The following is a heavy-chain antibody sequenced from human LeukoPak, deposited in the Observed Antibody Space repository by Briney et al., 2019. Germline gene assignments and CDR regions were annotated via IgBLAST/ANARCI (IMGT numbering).Heavy chain of an antibody. J-gene: IGHJ4*02. CDR2: LSGSGGST. V-gene: IGHV3-23*01. Sequence: GGSLRVSCAASGFTFSSYAMSWVRQAPGRGLEWVSALSGSGGSTYYADSVKGRFTISRDNSKNTLYLQMGSLRVEDMAVYCCARGGGYRGYGQDYWGQGTLVTVSS. CDR3: ARGGGYRGYGQDY. D-gene: IGHD5-12*01. CDR1: GFTFSSYA.